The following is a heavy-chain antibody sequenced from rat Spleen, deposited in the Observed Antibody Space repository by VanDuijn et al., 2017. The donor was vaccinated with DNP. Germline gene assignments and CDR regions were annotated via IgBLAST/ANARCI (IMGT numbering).Heavy chain of an antibody. V-gene: IGHV5-46*01. CDR2: ISTTGGKT. J-gene: IGHJ3*01. D-gene: IGHD1-1*01. Sequence: EVQLVESGGGLVQPGGSMKLSCAASGFTFSSFPMAWVRQAPTKDLEWVAIISTTGGKTDYRDSVKGRFIVSRDNTRSTLYLQMNSLRSEDTATYYCTELPSYYEAWFAYWGHGALVTVSS. CDR1: GFTFSSFP. CDR3: TELPSYYEAWFAY.